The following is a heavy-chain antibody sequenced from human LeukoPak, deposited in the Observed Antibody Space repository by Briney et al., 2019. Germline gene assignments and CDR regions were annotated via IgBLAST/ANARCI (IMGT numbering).Heavy chain of an antibody. Sequence: GGSLRLSCAASGFTFSSYAMSWVRRAPGGGVEWVSAISGSGNTTYHADSVKGRFTISRHNSENRLSLQMDSLRAEDTAVYFCAKDTTAWWYHRAYMDVWGKGTTVTVSS. CDR1: GFTFSSYA. D-gene: IGHD2-15*01. CDR2: ISGSGNTT. J-gene: IGHJ6*03. CDR3: AKDTTAWWYHRAYMDV. V-gene: IGHV3-23*01.